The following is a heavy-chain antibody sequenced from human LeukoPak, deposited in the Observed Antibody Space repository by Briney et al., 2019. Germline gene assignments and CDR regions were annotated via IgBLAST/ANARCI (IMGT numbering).Heavy chain of an antibody. V-gene: IGHV3-23*01. J-gene: IGHJ3*02. CDR3: LRQGVITMVRADAFDI. CDR1: GFTFSSYA. D-gene: IGHD3-10*01. Sequence: GGSLRLSCAASGFTFSSYAMSWVRQAPGKGLEWVSAISGSGGSTYYADSVKGRFTISRDNSKNTLYLQMNSLRAEDTAVYYCLRQGVITMVRADAFDIWGQGTMVTVSS. CDR2: ISGSGGST.